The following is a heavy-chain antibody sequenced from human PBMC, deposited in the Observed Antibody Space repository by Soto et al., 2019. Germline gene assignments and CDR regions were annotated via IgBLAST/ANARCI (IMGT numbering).Heavy chain of an antibody. J-gene: IGHJ5*02. CDR1: GFTFSTAW. D-gene: IGHD2-2*02. Sequence: PGGSLRLSCAASGFTFSTAWMSWVRQAPGKXLEWVGRIKSKTDGETTDYAAPVKGRLTVSRDDSENTLYLQMNSLKTEDTAVYYCTIYCISSSCYTRWLDPWGQGTLVTVSS. CDR2: IKSKTDGETT. CDR3: TIYCISSSCYTRWLDP. V-gene: IGHV3-15*01.